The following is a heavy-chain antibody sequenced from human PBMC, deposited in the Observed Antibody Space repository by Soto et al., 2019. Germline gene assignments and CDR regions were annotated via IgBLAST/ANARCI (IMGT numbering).Heavy chain of an antibody. CDR3: ARHGSDPLYPHYYYFDY. CDR1: GGSISSSSYY. Sequence: SETLSLTCTVSGGSISSSSYYWGWIRQPPGKGLEWIGSIYYSGSTYYNPSLKSRVTISVDTCKNQFSLKLSTVTAADPSLYSCARHGSDPLYPHYYYFDYWGQGTLVTVSS. J-gene: IGHJ4*02. D-gene: IGHD3-10*01. CDR2: IYYSGST. V-gene: IGHV4-39*01.